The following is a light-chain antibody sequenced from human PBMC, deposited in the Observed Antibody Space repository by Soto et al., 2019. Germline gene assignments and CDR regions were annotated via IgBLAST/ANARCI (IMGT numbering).Light chain of an antibody. CDR1: ESVSSS. Sequence: EIVLTQSPGTLSLSPGERATLSCRASESVSSSSLAWYQQKPGQAPRLLIYGASTRATGIPARFSGSGSGTEFTLTISSLLSEDFAVYYCQQYNDWPPWTFGQGTKVDI. J-gene: IGKJ1*01. V-gene: IGKV3-15*01. CDR2: GAS. CDR3: QQYNDWPPWT.